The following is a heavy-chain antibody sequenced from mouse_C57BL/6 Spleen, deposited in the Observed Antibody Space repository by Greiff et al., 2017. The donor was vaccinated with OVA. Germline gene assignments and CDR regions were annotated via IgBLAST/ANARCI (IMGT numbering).Heavy chain of an antibody. CDR3: TRLDYGSSSWFAY. CDR1: GYTFTSYW. CDR2: IYPGNSDT. Sequence: EVQLQQSGTVLARPGASVKMSCKTSGYTFTSYWMHWVKQRPGQGLEWIGAIYPGNSDTSYNQKFKGKAKLTAVTSASTAYMELSSLTNEDSAVYYCTRLDYGSSSWFAYWGKGTLVTVSA. D-gene: IGHD1-1*01. V-gene: IGHV1-5*01. J-gene: IGHJ3*01.